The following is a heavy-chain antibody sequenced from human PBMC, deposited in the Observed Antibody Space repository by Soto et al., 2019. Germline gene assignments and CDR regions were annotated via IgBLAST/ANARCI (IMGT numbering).Heavy chain of an antibody. CDR3: ARGELWWDF. Sequence: QVQLQESGPGLVKPSQTLSLTCTVSGGSISSGGYYWSWIRQHPEKGLEWIGFIYDSGSTFYNPSLKRLVTISVDTSKNQFSLKVSSVTAADTAVYYCARGELWWDFWGQGTLVTVSS. J-gene: IGHJ4*02. CDR1: GGSISSGGYY. D-gene: IGHD3-10*01. CDR2: IYDSGST. V-gene: IGHV4-31*01.